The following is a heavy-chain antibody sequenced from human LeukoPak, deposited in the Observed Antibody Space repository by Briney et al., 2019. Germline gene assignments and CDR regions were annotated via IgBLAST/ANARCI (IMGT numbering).Heavy chain of an antibody. CDR3: AGGPRDPYGSGSYTFYYYYGMDV. CDR1: GGSFSGYY. CDR2: INHSGST. D-gene: IGHD3-10*01. V-gene: IGHV4-34*01. Sequence: SETLSLTCAVYGGSFSGYYWSWIRQPPGKGLEWIGEINHSGSTNYNPSLKSRVTISVDTSKNQFSLKLSSVTAADTAVYYCAGGPRDPYGSGSYTFYYYYGMDVWGQGTTVTVSS. J-gene: IGHJ6*02.